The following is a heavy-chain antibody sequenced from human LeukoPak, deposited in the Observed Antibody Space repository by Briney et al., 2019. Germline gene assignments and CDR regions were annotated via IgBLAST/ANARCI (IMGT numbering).Heavy chain of an antibody. CDR2: ISSSASTR. J-gene: IGHJ6*02. Sequence: GGSLRLSCAASGFTFSDYYMSWIRQAPGKGLEGVSYISSSASTRYYADSVKGRFTISRDNAKNSLYLQMNSLRAEDTAVYYCARDRVAAAGVQYYYYYGMDVWGQGTTVTVSS. V-gene: IGHV3-11*01. CDR1: GFTFSDYY. D-gene: IGHD6-13*01. CDR3: ARDRVAAAGVQYYYYYGMDV.